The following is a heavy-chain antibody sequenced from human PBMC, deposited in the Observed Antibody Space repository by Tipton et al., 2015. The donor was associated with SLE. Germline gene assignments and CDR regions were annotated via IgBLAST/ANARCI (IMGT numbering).Heavy chain of an antibody. V-gene: IGHV4-38-2*02. CDR2: IYESGSR. Sequence: TLSLTCSVSANSLSGGYYWGWIRQPPGKGLEWIASIYESGSRYYNPSLKSRVIIALDKSKNQFSLKLSSVTAADTAIYYCARGTPFMEWERNRFAPWGQGTLVTVSS. D-gene: IGHD3-3*01. CDR3: ARGTPFMEWERNRFAP. CDR1: ANSLSGGYY. J-gene: IGHJ5*02.